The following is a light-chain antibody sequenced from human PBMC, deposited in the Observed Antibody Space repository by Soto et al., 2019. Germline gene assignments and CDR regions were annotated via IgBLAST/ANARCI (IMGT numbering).Light chain of an antibody. Sequence: EIVMTQSPATLSVSPGETATFSCRASQSVSYNLAWYQQKPGQGPRLLIYGAFTRATGIPARFSGSGSGTEFTLTISSLQSEDFVVYYCQQYKNWPPLTFGGGTKVEIK. J-gene: IGKJ4*01. CDR1: QSVSYN. CDR2: GAF. CDR3: QQYKNWPPLT. V-gene: IGKV3-15*01.